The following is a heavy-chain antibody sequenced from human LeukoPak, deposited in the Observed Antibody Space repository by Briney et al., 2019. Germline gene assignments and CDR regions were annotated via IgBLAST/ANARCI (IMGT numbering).Heavy chain of an antibody. Sequence: PSETLSLTCTVSGDSMSSYYWSWIRQPPGKRLEWIGYIYSSGSTNYNPSPKSRVTMSVDTSKNQFSLKVSSVTAADTAVCFCASQAGLAAPYFDYWGQGALVTVSS. CDR3: ASQAGLAAPYFDY. V-gene: IGHV4-59*01. D-gene: IGHD6-13*01. CDR1: GDSMSSYY. J-gene: IGHJ4*02. CDR2: IYSSGST.